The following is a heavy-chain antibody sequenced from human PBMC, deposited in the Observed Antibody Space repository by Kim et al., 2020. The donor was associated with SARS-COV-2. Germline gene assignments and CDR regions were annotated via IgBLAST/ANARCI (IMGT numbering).Heavy chain of an antibody. CDR2: INPSGGST. J-gene: IGHJ4*02. D-gene: IGHD5-12*01. CDR1: GYTFTSYY. V-gene: IGHV1-46*01. CDR3: AREAAWGGYSGYGYYFDY. Sequence: ASVKVSCKASGYTFTSYYMHWVRQAPGQGLEWMGIINPSGGSTSYAQKFQGRVTMTRDTSTSTVYMELSSLRSEDTAVYYCAREAAWGGYSGYGYYFDYWGQGTLFTVSS.